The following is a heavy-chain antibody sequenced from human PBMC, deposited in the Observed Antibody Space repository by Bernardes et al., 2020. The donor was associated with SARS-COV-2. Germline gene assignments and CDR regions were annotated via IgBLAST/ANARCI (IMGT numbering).Heavy chain of an antibody. V-gene: IGHV3-23*01. CDR3: VKETYRGNSGWPFFDT. J-gene: IGHJ4*02. D-gene: IGHD6-19*01. CDR1: GFVVSKYA. Sequence: GGSLRLSCVASGFVVSKYAMSWVRQAPGKGLEWVSGISVSGDNTFFAASVKGRFTISRDTSKNTLSLQMNSLRAEDTAVYYCVKETYRGNSGWPFFDTWGQGTLVTVSS. CDR2: ISVSGDNT.